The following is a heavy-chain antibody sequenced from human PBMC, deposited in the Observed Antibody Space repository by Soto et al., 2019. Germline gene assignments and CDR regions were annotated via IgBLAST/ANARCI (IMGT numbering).Heavy chain of an antibody. Sequence: SETLSLTCTVSGGSISSYYWSWIRQPPGKGLEWIGYIYYSGSTNYNPSLKSRVTISVDTSKNQFSLKLGSVTAADTAVYYCARGDSSSTDYDYIWGSLNDHAFDIWGQGTMVTVSS. V-gene: IGHV4-59*01. CDR3: ARGDSSSTDYDYIWGSLNDHAFDI. J-gene: IGHJ3*02. D-gene: IGHD3-16*01. CDR1: GGSISSYY. CDR2: IYYSGST.